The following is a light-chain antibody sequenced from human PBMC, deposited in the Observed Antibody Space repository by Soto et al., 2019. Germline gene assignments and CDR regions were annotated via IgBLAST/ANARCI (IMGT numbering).Light chain of an antibody. CDR2: GAS. J-gene: IGKJ4*01. Sequence: DIQMTQSPSSVSASVGARVIITCRASQGINNWLAWYQQKPGKAPKLLIYGASNLQSGVPSRFSGSGSGTDFTLTINSLQPEDFATYYCQHSNNFPRTFGGGTKVEIK. CDR1: QGINNW. V-gene: IGKV1-12*01. CDR3: QHSNNFPRT.